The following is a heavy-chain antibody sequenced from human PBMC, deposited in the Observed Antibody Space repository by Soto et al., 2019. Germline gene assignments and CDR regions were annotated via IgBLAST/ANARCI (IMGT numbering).Heavy chain of an antibody. J-gene: IGHJ5*02. CDR2: IDSSGEK. V-gene: IGHV2-26*01. CDR3: ARRHLAVAVSPWFDP. CDR1: GLSITDSEMG. Sequence: QVTLKESGPVLVKPTEALTLRCTVSGLSITDSEMGVSWIRPPPGQPLEWLAHIDSSGEKSYRTFLKSRLAISKDTPKSQIVLTMTNMDPAETATYYCARRHLAVAVSPWFDPWGQGIPVTVSS. D-gene: IGHD6-19*01.